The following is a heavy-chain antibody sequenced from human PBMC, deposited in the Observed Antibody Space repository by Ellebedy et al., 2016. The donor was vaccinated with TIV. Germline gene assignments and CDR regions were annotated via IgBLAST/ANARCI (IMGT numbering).Heavy chain of an antibody. V-gene: IGHV4-39*01. CDR2: MFYSGRS. CDR1: RGSVSSSDYS. D-gene: IGHD3-3*01. CDR3: VSQASFGVIILDY. J-gene: IGHJ4*02. Sequence: MPSETLSLTCTVSRGSVSSSDYSWGWIRQPPGKGLEWIGSMFYSGRSYYNPSLKSRVTISVDTSKNQFSLRLNSVTAADTAVYYCVSQASFGVIILDYWGQGTLVTVSS.